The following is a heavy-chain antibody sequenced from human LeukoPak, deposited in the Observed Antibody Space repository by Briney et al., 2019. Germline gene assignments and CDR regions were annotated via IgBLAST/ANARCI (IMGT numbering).Heavy chain of an antibody. Sequence: SETLSLTCVVSAYSISRAYYWGWIRQTPGKGLEWIGNIYQSGSAFYKPSLKSRVTISIDTPKNHFSLKLSSVTAADTAVYYCARAPEFFDSSGYDPSSAFDIWGRGTMVTVSS. CDR3: ARAPEFFDSSGYDPSSAFDI. V-gene: IGHV4-38-2*01. D-gene: IGHD3-22*01. CDR2: IYQSGSA. CDR1: AYSISRAYY. J-gene: IGHJ3*02.